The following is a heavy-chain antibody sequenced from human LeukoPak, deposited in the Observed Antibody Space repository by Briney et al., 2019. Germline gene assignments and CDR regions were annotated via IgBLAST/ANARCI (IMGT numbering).Heavy chain of an antibody. Sequence: PGGSLRLSCAASGFTFSSYAMSWVRQAPGKGLEWVSAISGSGGSTYYADSVKGRFTISRDNSKNTLYLQMNSLRAEDTAVYYCATIPGTAVAGPENWFDPWGQGTLVTVSS. CDR1: GFTFSSYA. D-gene: IGHD6-19*01. J-gene: IGHJ5*02. V-gene: IGHV3-23*01. CDR3: ATIPGTAVAGPENWFDP. CDR2: ISGSGGST.